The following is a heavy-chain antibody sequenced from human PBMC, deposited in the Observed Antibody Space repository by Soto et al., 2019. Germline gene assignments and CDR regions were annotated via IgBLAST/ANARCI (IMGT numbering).Heavy chain of an antibody. J-gene: IGHJ4*02. CDR3: ARVADYYDSSGYYSCFDY. CDR1: GFTVSSNY. D-gene: IGHD3-22*01. V-gene: IGHV3-53*02. Sequence: EVQLVETGGGLIQPGGSLRLSCAASGFTVSSNYISWVRQAPGKGLEWVSVIYSAGSTYYADSVKGRFTISRDNSKNTLYLQMSSLRAEDTAVYYCARVADYYDSSGYYSCFDYWGQVNLVTVSA. CDR2: IYSAGST.